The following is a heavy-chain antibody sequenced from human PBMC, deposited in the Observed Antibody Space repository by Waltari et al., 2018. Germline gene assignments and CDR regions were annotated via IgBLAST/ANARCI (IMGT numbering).Heavy chain of an antibody. V-gene: IGHV3-23*04. CDR2: ISGSGGRK. J-gene: IGHJ4*02. D-gene: IGHD3-22*01. Sequence: EVQLVESGGGLVQPGGSLRLSCAASGFTFSSYAMRWVRQAPGKGREWVSAISGSGGRKYYAGSVKGRFTISIDNSKNTLYRQMNSLRAEDKAVYYCAKDIYDYDSSGFHFDYWGQGTLVTVSS. CDR3: AKDIYDYDSSGFHFDY. CDR1: GFTFSSYA.